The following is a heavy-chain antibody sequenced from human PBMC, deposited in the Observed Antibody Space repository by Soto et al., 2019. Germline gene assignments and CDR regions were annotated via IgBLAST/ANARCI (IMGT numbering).Heavy chain of an antibody. CDR2: ISGSGGST. D-gene: IGHD3-3*01. V-gene: IGHV3-23*01. CDR3: AKARLNYDFWSGYPNRPY. CDR1: GFTFSSYA. J-gene: IGHJ4*02. Sequence: PGGSLRLSCAASGFTFSSYAMSWVRQAPGKGLEWVSAISGSGGSTYYADSAKGRFTISRDNSKNTLYLQMNSLRAEDTAVYYCAKARLNYDFWSGYPNRPYWGQGTLVTVSS.